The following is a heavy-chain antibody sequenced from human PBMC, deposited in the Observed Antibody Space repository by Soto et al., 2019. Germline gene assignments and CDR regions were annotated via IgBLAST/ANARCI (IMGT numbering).Heavy chain of an antibody. Sequence: SETLSLTCTVSGVSVSSGSYYWSWIRQPPGKGLEWIGYIYYSGSTNYNPSLKSRVTISVDTSKNQFSLKLSSVTAADTAVYYCARDLQGRQLRARYYYGMDVWGQGTTVTVSS. D-gene: IGHD6-13*01. CDR2: IYYSGST. J-gene: IGHJ6*02. V-gene: IGHV4-61*01. CDR3: ARDLQGRQLRARYYYGMDV. CDR1: GVSVSSGSYY.